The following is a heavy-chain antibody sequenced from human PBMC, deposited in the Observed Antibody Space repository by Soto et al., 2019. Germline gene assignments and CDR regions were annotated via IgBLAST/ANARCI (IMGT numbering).Heavy chain of an antibody. CDR2: ISYDGSNK. D-gene: IGHD6-13*01. J-gene: IGHJ4*02. V-gene: IGHV3-30*18. Sequence: QVQLVESGGGVVQPGRSLRLSCAASGFTFSSYGMHWVRQAPGKGLEWVAVISYDGSNKYYADSVKGRFTISRDNSKNTLYLQMNSLRAEDTAVYYCAKEGERAAAGTYYFAYWGQGTLVTVSS. CDR3: AKEGERAAAGTYYFAY. CDR1: GFTFSSYG.